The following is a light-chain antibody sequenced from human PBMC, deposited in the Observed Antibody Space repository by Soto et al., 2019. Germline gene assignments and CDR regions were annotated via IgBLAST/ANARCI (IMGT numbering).Light chain of an antibody. J-gene: IGKJ3*01. CDR2: DAS. V-gene: IGKV1-33*01. CDR3: QQYGDLPFT. CDR1: QAISNS. Sequence: DIQMTQSPSSLSASVGDTVTITCQASQAISNSLNWYQQKPGKAPKLLIYDASKLETGVPSRFSGSGSGTDFTFPISSLQPEDVATYWCQQYGDLPFTFGPGTKVHIK.